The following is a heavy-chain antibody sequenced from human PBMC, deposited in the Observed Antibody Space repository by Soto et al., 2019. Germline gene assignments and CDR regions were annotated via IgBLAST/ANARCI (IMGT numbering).Heavy chain of an antibody. CDR2: ISYDGSNK. V-gene: IGHV3-30-3*01. D-gene: IGHD5-18*01. Sequence: PGGSLRLSCAASGFTFSRYAMHWVRQAPGKGLEWVAVISYDGSNKYYADSVKGRFTISRDNSKNTLYLQMNSLRAEDTAVYYCARESWIQLWYLDYWGQGTLVTVSS. J-gene: IGHJ4*02. CDR1: GFTFSRYA. CDR3: ARESWIQLWYLDY.